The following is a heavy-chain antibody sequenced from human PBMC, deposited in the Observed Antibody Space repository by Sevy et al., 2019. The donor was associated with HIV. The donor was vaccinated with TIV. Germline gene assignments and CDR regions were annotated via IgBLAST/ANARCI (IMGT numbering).Heavy chain of an antibody. J-gene: IGHJ4*02. CDR2: INGDGSST. D-gene: IGHD1-1*01. Sequence: GGSLRLSCAASGFRFSSDWMHWVRQAPGKGLVWVSRINGDGSSTVYADSVKGRFTISRDNAKNTLYLQMNYLRAEDTAVYYCARGAAQQNYWGQGTMVTVSS. CDR3: ARGAAQQNY. CDR1: GFRFSSDW. V-gene: IGHV3-74*01.